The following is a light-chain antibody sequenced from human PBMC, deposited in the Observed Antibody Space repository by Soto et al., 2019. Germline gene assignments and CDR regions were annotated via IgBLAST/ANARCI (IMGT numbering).Light chain of an antibody. CDR3: QQRNSWPPTFT. V-gene: IGKV3-11*01. CDR1: QSVGSF. Sequence: EIVWTQSPATLSLSPGERATISCRASQSVGSFLAWYQQKPGQAPRLLIYDTSIRATGIPARFRGSGSGTDFNLTISSLEPEDFAVYYCQQRNSWPPTFTFGQGTRLEIK. J-gene: IGKJ5*01. CDR2: DTS.